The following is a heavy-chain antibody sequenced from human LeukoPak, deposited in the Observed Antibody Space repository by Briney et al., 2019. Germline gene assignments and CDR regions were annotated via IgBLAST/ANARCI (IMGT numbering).Heavy chain of an antibody. J-gene: IGHJ4*02. D-gene: IGHD2-15*01. CDR3: ARIRRNCSGGSCYTLDY. CDR2: IIPIFGTA. CDR1: GGTRISSA. Sequence: VASVKVSCKASGGTRISSASRWVRQAPGQGLEWVGGIIPIFGTANYAQKFQGRVTITTDESTSTAYMETSSLRAEDTAVYYCARIRRNCSGGSCYTLDYWGQGTLVTVSS. V-gene: IGHV1-69*05.